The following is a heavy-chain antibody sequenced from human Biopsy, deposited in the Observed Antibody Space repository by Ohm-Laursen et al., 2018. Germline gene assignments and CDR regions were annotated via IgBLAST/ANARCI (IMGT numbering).Heavy chain of an antibody. CDR2: IYYTGNT. D-gene: IGHD3-22*01. Sequence: PSQTLSLTCTVSGDSISTYYWSWIRQPPGKGLQWFGYIYYTGNTDYNPSLQSRVTISVDTSKNHFSLRLRSMTPADTAMYYCARDRGYYSDRTVPGYFDLWGRGTLVTVSS. CDR1: GDSISTYY. J-gene: IGHJ2*01. CDR3: ARDRGYYSDRTVPGYFDL. V-gene: IGHV4-59*01.